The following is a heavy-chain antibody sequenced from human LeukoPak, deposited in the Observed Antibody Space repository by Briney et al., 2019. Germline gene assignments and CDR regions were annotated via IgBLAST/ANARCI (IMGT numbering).Heavy chain of an antibody. Sequence: SETLSLTCTVSGGSISSSSYYWGWIRQPPGKGLEWIGSIYYSGSTYYNPSLKSRVTISVDTSKNQFSLKLSSVTAADTAVYYCAMNAYYYDSSGPGGYYFDYWGQGTLVTVSS. J-gene: IGHJ4*02. CDR3: AMNAYYYDSSGPGGYYFDY. CDR2: IYYSGST. D-gene: IGHD3-22*01. V-gene: IGHV4-39*07. CDR1: GGSISSSSYY.